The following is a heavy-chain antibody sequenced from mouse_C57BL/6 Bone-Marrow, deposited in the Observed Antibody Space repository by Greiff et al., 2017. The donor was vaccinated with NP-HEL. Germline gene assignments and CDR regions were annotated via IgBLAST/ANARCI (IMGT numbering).Heavy chain of an antibody. CDR3: AVRDY. CDR2: ISSGGSYT. CDR1: GFTFSSYG. Sequence: EVKLMESEGGLVQPGSSMKLSCAASGFTFSSYGMSWVRQTPDKRLEWVATISSGGSYTYYPDSVKGRFTISRDNAKNTLYLQMSSLKSEDTAMYYCAVRDYWGQGTTLTVSS. V-gene: IGHV5-6*03. J-gene: IGHJ2*01.